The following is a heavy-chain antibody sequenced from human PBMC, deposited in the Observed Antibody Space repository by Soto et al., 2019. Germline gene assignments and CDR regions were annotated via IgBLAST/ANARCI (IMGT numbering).Heavy chain of an antibody. D-gene: IGHD3-22*01. CDR3: AKGYYYDSSGSMDV. CDR1: GFTFSSYS. V-gene: IGHV3-48*01. Sequence: GGSLRLSCAASGFTFSSYSMNLVRQAPGKGLEWVSYISSSSRTIYYADSVKGRFTISRDNAKKTLYLQMNSLRAEDTAVYYCAKGYYYDSSGSMDVWGQGTTVTFSS. J-gene: IGHJ6*02. CDR2: ISSSSRTI.